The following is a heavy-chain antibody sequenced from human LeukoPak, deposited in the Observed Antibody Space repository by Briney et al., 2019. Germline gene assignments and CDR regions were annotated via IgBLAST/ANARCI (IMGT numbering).Heavy chain of an antibody. J-gene: IGHJ3*02. D-gene: IGHD6-13*01. CDR2: ISPSGGTK. CDR1: GFTFSSYG. Sequence: PGGSLRLSCAASGFTFSSYGMHWVRQAPGKGLEWVSAISPSGGTKYHADSVKGRFTISRDNSKNTLYLQMNSLRAEDTAVYYCAKGSSSSWYDAFDIWGQGTMVTVSS. V-gene: IGHV3-23*01. CDR3: AKGSSSSWYDAFDI.